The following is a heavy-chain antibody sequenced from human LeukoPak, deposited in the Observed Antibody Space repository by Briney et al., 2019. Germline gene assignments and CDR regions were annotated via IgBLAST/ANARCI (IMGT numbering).Heavy chain of an antibody. CDR1: GYSFTSNW. J-gene: IGHJ4*02. D-gene: IGHD1-1*01. CDR2: IYPGDSDT. CDR3: ARHETGPYFDY. V-gene: IGHV5-51*01. Sequence: GETLKISCKGSGYSFTSNWIGWVRQMPGKGLEWMGIIYPGDSDTRYSPSFQGQVTISADKSISTAYLQWSSLKASDTAIYYCARHETGPYFDYWGQGTLVTVSS.